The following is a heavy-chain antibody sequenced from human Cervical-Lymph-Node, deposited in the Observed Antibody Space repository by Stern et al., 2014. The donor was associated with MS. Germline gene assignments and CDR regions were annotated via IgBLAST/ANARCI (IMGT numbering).Heavy chain of an antibody. V-gene: IGHV4-59*08. J-gene: IGHJ4*02. CDR2: LDYSGST. D-gene: IGHD6-19*01. Sequence: QVQLQESGPGLVKPSETLSLTCTVSGDSISRYYWSWIRQPPGKGLEWIGYLDYSGSTNYNPSLKSRVTISVDTSKNQFSLKLTSVTAADTAVYYCARLLVPMAGFDYWGQGTLVTVSS. CDR3: ARLLVPMAGFDY. CDR1: GDSISRYY.